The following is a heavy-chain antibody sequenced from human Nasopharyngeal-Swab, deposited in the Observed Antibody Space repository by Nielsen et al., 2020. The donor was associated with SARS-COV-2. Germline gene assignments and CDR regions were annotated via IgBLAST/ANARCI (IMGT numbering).Heavy chain of an antibody. V-gene: IGHV3-7*01. CDR2: VKQDGTEK. J-gene: IGHJ4*02. D-gene: IGHD2/OR15-2a*01. CDR1: GFTFSPYW. CDR3: ARDEILDY. Sequence: GESLKISCAASGFTFSPYWMTWVRQAPGKGLEWVANVKQDGTEKYFVDSVKGRFTISRDNAKNSLYLHMNSLRAEDTAVYYCARDEILDYWGQGTLVTASS.